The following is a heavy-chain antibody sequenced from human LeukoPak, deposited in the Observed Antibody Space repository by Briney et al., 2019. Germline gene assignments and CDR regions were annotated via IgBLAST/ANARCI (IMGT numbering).Heavy chain of an antibody. CDR2: IYPTGNT. Sequence: SEILSLTCSVSGGAIISYYWSWIRQPAGKGPEWIGRIYPTGNTDYNPSLKTRVTMSTDLSKKQFSLRLRSVTAADTAVYYCARLKFYDSTGYSPGYYMDVWGKGTAVTVSS. CDR3: ARLKFYDSTGYSPGYYMDV. V-gene: IGHV4-4*07. D-gene: IGHD3-22*01. CDR1: GGAIISYY. J-gene: IGHJ6*03.